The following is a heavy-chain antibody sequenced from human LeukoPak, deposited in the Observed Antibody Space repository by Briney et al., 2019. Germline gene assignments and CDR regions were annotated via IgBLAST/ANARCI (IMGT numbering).Heavy chain of an antibody. CDR2: ISYDGSDK. D-gene: IGHD5-18*01. J-gene: IGHJ4*02. CDR3: AKDSRSYGFDY. V-gene: IGHV3-30*18. CDR1: GFTFSSYG. Sequence: GGSLRLSCAASGFTFSSYGMHWVRQAPGKGLEWVAVISYDGSDKYYADSVKGRFTISRDNSKNTLYLQMNSLRAEDTAVYYCAKDSRSYGFDYWGQGTLVTVSS.